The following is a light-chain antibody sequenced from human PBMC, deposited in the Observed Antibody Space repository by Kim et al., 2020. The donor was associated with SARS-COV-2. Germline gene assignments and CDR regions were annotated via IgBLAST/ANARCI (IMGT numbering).Light chain of an antibody. Sequence: PGERATLSCRARESVSGNHLGWFQQKPGQPPRLLIYAASIRATGIPDRFSGSVSGTDFSLTISRLEPEDFAVYYCQQYGASPPWTFGLGTKVDIK. J-gene: IGKJ1*01. CDR2: AAS. CDR3: QQYGASPPWT. V-gene: IGKV3-20*01. CDR1: ESVSGNH.